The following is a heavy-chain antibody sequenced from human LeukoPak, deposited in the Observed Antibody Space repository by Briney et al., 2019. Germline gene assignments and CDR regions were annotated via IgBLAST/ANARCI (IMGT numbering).Heavy chain of an antibody. CDR1: GGSISSSNYY. Sequence: SETLSLTCTVSGGSISSSNYYWGWIRQPPGKGLEWIGSIHYSGSTYYNPSLESRVTISVDASKNQFSLRLSSVTAADTAVYYCARDYGGNSGGYYYGMDVWGQGTTVTVSS. CDR3: ARDYGGNSGGYYYGMDV. CDR2: IHYSGST. J-gene: IGHJ6*02. V-gene: IGHV4-39*01. D-gene: IGHD4-23*01.